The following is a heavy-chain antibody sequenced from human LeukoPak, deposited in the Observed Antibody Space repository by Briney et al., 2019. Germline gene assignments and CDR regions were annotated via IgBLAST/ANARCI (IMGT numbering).Heavy chain of an antibody. Sequence: GGSLRLSCAASGFSIINKYVTWVRQAPGKGLEWVSVIYIGDRADYSDSVKGRFTLSRDNFKNTVYLQMNNLRAEDSAVYYCVTDRDPHYGMHVWGQGTTVTVSS. CDR1: GFSIINKY. CDR3: VTDRDPHYGMHV. V-gene: IGHV3-53*01. CDR2: IYIGDRA. J-gene: IGHJ6*02.